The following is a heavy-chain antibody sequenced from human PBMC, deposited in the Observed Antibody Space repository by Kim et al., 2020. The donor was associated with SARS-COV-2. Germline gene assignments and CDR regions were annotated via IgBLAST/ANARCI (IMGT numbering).Heavy chain of an antibody. CDR2: IYPGDSDT. Sequence: GESLKISCKSSGYSFTSYWIGWVRQMPGKGLEWMGIIYPGDSDTRYSPSFQGQVTISADKSISTAYLQWSSLKASDTARYYCARQDSGYDSPNYYYYMDVWGQGTTVTVSS. J-gene: IGHJ6*03. CDR1: GYSFTSYW. V-gene: IGHV5-51*01. CDR3: ARQDSGYDSPNYYYYMDV. D-gene: IGHD5-12*01.